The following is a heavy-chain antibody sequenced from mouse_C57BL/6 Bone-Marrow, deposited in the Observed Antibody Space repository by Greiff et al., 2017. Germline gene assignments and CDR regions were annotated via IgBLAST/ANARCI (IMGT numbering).Heavy chain of an antibody. CDR2: IYPRDGST. D-gene: IGHD1-1*01. J-gene: IGHJ3*01. CDR3: ALLLRFSAGGFAY. CDR1: GYTFTDHT. V-gene: IGHV1-78*01. Sequence: QVQLQQSDAELVKPGASVKISCKVSGYTFTDHTIHWMKQRPEQGLEWIGYIYPRDGSTKYNEKFQGKATLTADKSSSTAYMQLNSLTSEDSAVYFCALLLRFSAGGFAYWGQGTLVTVSA.